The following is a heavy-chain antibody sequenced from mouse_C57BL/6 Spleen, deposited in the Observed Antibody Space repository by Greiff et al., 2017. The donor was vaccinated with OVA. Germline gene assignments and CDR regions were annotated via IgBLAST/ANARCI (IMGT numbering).Heavy chain of an antibody. Sequence: EVKVEESGGGLVKPGGSLKLSCAASGFTFSSYAMSWVRQTPEKRLEWVATISDGGSYTYYPDNVKGRFTISRDNAKNNLYLQMSHLKSEDTAMYYCARGGLAYWGQGTLVTVSA. CDR1: GFTFSSYA. CDR3: ARGGLAY. J-gene: IGHJ3*01. CDR2: ISDGGSYT. V-gene: IGHV5-4*03.